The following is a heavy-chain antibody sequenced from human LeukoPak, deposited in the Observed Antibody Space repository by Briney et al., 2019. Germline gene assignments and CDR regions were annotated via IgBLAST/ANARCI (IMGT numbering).Heavy chain of an antibody. D-gene: IGHD2-21*01. Sequence: GGSLRLSCAASGFTFSSYWMHWVRQAPGKGLVWVSRINSDGSSTSYADSVKGRFTISRDNSKNTLYLQMNSLRAEDTAVYYCAKDSIDVIAVYYFDYWGQGTLVTVSS. CDR2: INSDGSST. J-gene: IGHJ4*02. CDR1: GFTFSSYW. V-gene: IGHV3-74*01. CDR3: AKDSIDVIAVYYFDY.